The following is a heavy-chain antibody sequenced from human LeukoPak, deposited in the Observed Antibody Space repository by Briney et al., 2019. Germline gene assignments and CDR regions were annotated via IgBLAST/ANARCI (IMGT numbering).Heavy chain of an antibody. J-gene: IGHJ4*02. D-gene: IGHD2-2*01. CDR3: ARDRRYCRSTSCYHFDY. Sequence: PGGSLRLSCAASGFTFSSYSMNWVRQAPGKGLEWVSSISSSSSYIYYADSVKGRFTISRDNAKNSLYLQMNSLRAEDTAVYYCARDRRYCRSTSCYHFDYWGQGTLVTVSS. V-gene: IGHV3-21*01. CDR2: ISSSSSYI. CDR1: GFTFSSYS.